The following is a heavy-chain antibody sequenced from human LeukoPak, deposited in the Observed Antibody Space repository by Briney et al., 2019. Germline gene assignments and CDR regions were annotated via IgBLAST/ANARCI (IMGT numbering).Heavy chain of an antibody. D-gene: IGHD2-15*01. CDR2: INQGGSTK. CDR3: ARGRDIVVLIGY. CDR1: GFTFSSYY. Sequence: GGSLRLSCAASGFTFSSYYMSWVRQAPGKGLEWVANINQGGSTKYYVYSMRGLFTITSNYTKNSLYLQINSMRAEDTVLYYCARGRDIVVLIGYWGKGTMVTVSS. J-gene: IGHJ4*02. V-gene: IGHV3-7*01.